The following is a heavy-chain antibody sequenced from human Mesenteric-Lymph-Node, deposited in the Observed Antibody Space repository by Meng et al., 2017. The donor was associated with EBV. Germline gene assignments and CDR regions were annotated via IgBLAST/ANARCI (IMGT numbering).Heavy chain of an antibody. CDR2: ITAGNPNT. CDR3: ARNFDILTGFDY. CDR1: GYTFTNYA. J-gene: IGHJ4*02. V-gene: IGHV1-3*01. Sequence: QVQLVQSGAEVNRPGASVKVSCKTSGYTFTNYAVNWVRQAPGQGLEWMGWITAGNPNTRYSQKFQGRLTLTRDTSASTVYMELSSLRSEDTAVYFCARNFDILTGFDYWGQGTLVTVSS. D-gene: IGHD3-9*01.